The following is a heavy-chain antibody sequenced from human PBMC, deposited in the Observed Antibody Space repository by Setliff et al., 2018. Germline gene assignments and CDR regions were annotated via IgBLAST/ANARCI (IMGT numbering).Heavy chain of an antibody. V-gene: IGHV3-7*03. CDR3: ARDRISRYYDSGAHAFDI. D-gene: IGHD3-22*01. J-gene: IGHJ3*02. Sequence: GGSLSLSCAASAFTFKNYWMSWVRQAPGKGQEWVANIKGDGSEKFYLDSVKGRFTISRDNAKNSLYLQMNSLRAEDTAVYYCARDRISRYYDSGAHAFDIWGQGTMVTVSS. CDR2: IKGDGSEK. CDR1: AFTFKNYW.